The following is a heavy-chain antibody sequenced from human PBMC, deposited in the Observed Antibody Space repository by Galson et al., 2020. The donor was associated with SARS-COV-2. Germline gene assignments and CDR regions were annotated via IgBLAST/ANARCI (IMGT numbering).Heavy chain of an antibody. Sequence: GESLKLSCIASGLTFSDHYMAWIRQAPGKGLEWVSYTGKSGSTIQYADSVRGRFTISRDNARNALYLQMNSLRVEDTGLYFCARLEVPSGDGWYLDLWGRGTLVTVSS. J-gene: IGHJ2*01. CDR1: GLTFSDHY. V-gene: IGHV3-11*01. CDR2: TGKSGSTI. CDR3: ARLEVPSGDGWYLDL. D-gene: IGHD1-26*01.